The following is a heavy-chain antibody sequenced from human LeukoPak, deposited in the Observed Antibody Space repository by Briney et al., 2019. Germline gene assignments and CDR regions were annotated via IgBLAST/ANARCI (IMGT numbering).Heavy chain of an antibody. CDR2: IYASGST. Sequence: PSETLSLTCTVSGDSMSDSYWSWIRPPAGKGLEWIGRIYASGSTNYNPSLKSRVTLSVDTSSNQFSLTLSSVTAADTAVYHCERDIRSHNGPGGYYYYYMHVWGKGTTVTVSS. CDR1: GDSMSDSY. CDR3: ERDIRSHNGPGGYYYYYMHV. V-gene: IGHV4-4*07. J-gene: IGHJ6*03. D-gene: IGHD2-8*01.